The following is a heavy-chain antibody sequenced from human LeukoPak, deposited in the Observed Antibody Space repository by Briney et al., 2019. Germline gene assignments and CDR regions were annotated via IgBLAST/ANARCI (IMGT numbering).Heavy chain of an antibody. CDR1: GFTFSSYA. V-gene: IGHV3-30-3*01. CDR3: ARVPMRVRGVYMLARAFDI. CDR2: ISYDGSNK. D-gene: IGHD3-10*01. J-gene: IGHJ3*02. Sequence: PGGSLSLSCAASGFTFSSYAMHWVRQAPGKGLEWVAVISYDGSNKYYADSVKGRFTISRDNSKNTLYLQMNSLRAEDTAVYYCARVPMRVRGVYMLARAFDIWGQGTMVTVSS.